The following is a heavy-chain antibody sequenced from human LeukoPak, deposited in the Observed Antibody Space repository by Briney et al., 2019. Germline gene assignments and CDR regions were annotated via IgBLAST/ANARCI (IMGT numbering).Heavy chain of an antibody. V-gene: IGHV1-2*02. CDR1: GYTFTGYY. CDR2: INPNSGGT. CDR3: ARVGFWSGYYLDY. J-gene: IGHJ4*02. D-gene: IGHD3-3*01. Sequence: ASVTVSCKASGYTFTGYYMHWVRQAPGQGLEWMGWINPNSGGTNYAQKFQGRVTMTRDTSISTAYMELSRLRSDDTAVYYCARVGFWSGYYLDYWGQGTLVTVSS.